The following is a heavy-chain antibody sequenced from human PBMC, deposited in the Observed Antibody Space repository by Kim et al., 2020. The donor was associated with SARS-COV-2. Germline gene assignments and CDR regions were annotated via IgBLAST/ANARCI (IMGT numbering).Heavy chain of an antibody. Sequence: ASVKVSCKASGYTFTSYAMHWVRQAPRQRLEWMGWINAGNGNTKYSQKFQGRVTITRDTSASTAYMELSSLRSEDTAVYYCASVFGYGGEGWFDPWGQGTLVTVSS. J-gene: IGHJ5*02. CDR2: INAGNGNT. V-gene: IGHV1-3*01. D-gene: IGHD2-21*01. CDR1: GYTFTSYA. CDR3: ASVFGYGGEGWFDP.